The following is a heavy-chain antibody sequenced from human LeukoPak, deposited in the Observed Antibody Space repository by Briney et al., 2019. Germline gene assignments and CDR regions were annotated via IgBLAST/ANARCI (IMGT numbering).Heavy chain of an antibody. D-gene: IGHD1-7*01. CDR2: IYYSGST. CDR1: GGSISSYY. Sequence: PSETLSLTCTVSGGSISSYYWSWIRQPPGKGLEWIGYIYYSGSTNYNPSLKSRVTISVDTSKNQFSLKLSSVTAADTAVYYCARDNWNYGSSMDVWGQGTTVTVSS. J-gene: IGHJ6*02. CDR3: ARDNWNYGSSMDV. V-gene: IGHV4-59*01.